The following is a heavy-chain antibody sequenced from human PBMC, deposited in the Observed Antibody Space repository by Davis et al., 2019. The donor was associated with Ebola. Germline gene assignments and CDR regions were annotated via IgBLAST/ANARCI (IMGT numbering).Heavy chain of an antibody. D-gene: IGHD2-2*01. J-gene: IGHJ4*02. V-gene: IGHV3-15*01. CDR2: IKSKADGGTT. CDR1: GFIVSTNY. CDR3: TTSVRSRLDH. Sequence: PGGSLRLSCGASGFIVSTNYVTWVRQAPGKGLEWVGRIKSKADGGTTVYPSHVKGRFSISTDESRDTVYLQMSSLTIEDTAVYYCTTSVRSRLDHWGQGTLVTVSS.